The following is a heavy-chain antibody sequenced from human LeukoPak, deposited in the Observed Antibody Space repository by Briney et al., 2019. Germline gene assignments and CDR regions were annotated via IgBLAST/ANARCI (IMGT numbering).Heavy chain of an antibody. D-gene: IGHD1-26*01. J-gene: IGHJ4*02. Sequence: ASVKVSCKASGYTFTSYGISWVRQAPGQGLEWMGWISAYNGNTNYAQKLQGRVTMTEDTSTDTAYMELSSLRSEDTAVYYCATFSGSYATALAFDYWGQGTLVTVSS. V-gene: IGHV1-18*01. CDR3: ATFSGSYATALAFDY. CDR2: ISAYNGNT. CDR1: GYTFTSYG.